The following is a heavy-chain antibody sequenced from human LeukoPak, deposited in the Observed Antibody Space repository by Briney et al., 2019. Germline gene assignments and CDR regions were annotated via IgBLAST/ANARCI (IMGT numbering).Heavy chain of an antibody. CDR1: GGPISSYY. CDR3: AREGTAGTNLNWFDP. J-gene: IGHJ5*02. V-gene: IGHV4-59*01. CDR2: ISYSGST. D-gene: IGHD1-1*01. Sequence: PLETLSLTCTVSGGPISSYYWSWIRQPPGKGLEWIGYISYSGSTNFNPSLKSRVTISVDTSKNQFSLKLSSVTAADTAVYYCAREGTAGTNLNWFDPWGQGTLVTVSS.